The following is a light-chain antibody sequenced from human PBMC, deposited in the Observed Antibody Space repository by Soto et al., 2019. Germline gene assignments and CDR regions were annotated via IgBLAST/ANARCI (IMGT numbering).Light chain of an antibody. Sequence: DIQMTQSPSSLSASVGDRVTITCQASPDISNYFNWYQQQTGKAPKLLIYAASNFETGVPSRFSGSGSGTEYTFTIVRLQHEDIAKLYCNQYENLPLYPFCQGTQLQIK. CDR3: NQYENLPLYP. J-gene: IGKJ2*01. CDR2: AAS. V-gene: IGKV1-33*01. CDR1: PDISNY.